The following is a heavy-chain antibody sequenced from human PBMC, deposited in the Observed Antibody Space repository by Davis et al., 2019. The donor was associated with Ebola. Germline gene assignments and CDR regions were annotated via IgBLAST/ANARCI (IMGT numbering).Heavy chain of an antibody. CDR3: ASVPAAAVPFYMDV. V-gene: IGHV4-34*11. CDR2: IYYGGTT. CDR1: GGSFSGYY. D-gene: IGHD2-2*01. J-gene: IGHJ6*03. Sequence: PSETLSLTCAVYGGSFSGYYWTWIRQSPGKGLEWIGYIYYGGTTFYNPSVKSRVTIPVETSRNQFSLNLNSVTAADTAVYYCASVPAAAVPFYMDVWGRGTTVTVSS.